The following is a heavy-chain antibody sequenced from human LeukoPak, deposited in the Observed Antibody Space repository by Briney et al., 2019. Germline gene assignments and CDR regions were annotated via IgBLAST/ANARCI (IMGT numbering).Heavy chain of an antibody. J-gene: IGHJ4*02. Sequence: PGGSLRLSCAASGFTFSSYAMSWVRQAPGKGLEWVSAMSGSGGSTYYADSVKGRFTISRDNSKNTLYLQMNSLRAEDTAVHYCAKDQEEVAGTFDYWGQGTLVTVSS. CDR3: AKDQEEVAGTFDY. D-gene: IGHD6-19*01. CDR2: MSGSGGST. V-gene: IGHV3-23*01. CDR1: GFTFSSYA.